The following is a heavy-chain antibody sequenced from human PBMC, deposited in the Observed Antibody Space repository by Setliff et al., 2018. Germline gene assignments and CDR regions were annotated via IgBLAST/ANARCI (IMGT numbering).Heavy chain of an antibody. CDR2: IYYSGNT. J-gene: IGHJ4*02. CDR1: GGSISSCVYY. Sequence: PSETLSLTCNVSGGSISSCVYYWAWIRQPPGKGLEWIGRIYYSGNTYYNASLKSRLTISVDTSKNQFSLKLRSVTAADTAVYYCARTGTYIYFDYWGQGTQVTVSS. V-gene: IGHV4-39*01. D-gene: IGHD1-1*01. CDR3: ARTGTYIYFDY.